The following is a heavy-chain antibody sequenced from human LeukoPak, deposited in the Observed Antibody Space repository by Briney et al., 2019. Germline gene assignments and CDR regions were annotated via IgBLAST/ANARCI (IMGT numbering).Heavy chain of an antibody. CDR3: PRVEAAAGKDY. CDR2: ISGSGGST. J-gene: IGHJ4*02. CDR1: GFTFSSYA. V-gene: IGHV3-23*01. Sequence: GGSLRLSCAASGFTFSSYAMSWVRQAPGKGLEWVSAISGSGGSTYYADSVKGRFTISRGNSKNTLYLQMNSLRAGDTAVYYCPRVEAAAGKDYWGQEPLVPVS. D-gene: IGHD6-13*01.